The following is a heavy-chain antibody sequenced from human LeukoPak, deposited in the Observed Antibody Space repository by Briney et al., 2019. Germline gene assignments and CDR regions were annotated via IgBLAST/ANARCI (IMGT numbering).Heavy chain of an antibody. CDR3: AKTVRLAVAGYGLDS. CDR2: ISYDGSNK. D-gene: IGHD6-19*01. V-gene: IGHV3-30*18. Sequence: GGSLRLSCAASGFTFSSYAMHGVRQAPGKGLEWVAVISYDGSNKYYTGSVKGRFTISRDNSKNTLYLQMNSLRGEDTAVYYCAKTVRLAVAGYGLDSWGQGTLVTVSS. CDR1: GFTFSSYA. J-gene: IGHJ4*02.